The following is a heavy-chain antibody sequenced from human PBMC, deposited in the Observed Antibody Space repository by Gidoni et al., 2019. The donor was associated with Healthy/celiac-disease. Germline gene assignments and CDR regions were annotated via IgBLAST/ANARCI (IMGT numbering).Heavy chain of an antibody. D-gene: IGHD2-15*01. J-gene: IGHJ3*02. Sequence: QVQLQQWGAGLLKPSEPLSLTCAVYGGSFSGYYWSWIRQPPGKGLEWIGEINHSGSTNYNPSLKSRVTISVDTSKNQFSLKLSSVTAADTAVYYCAREGYCSGGSCYGAFDIWGQGTMVTVSS. V-gene: IGHV4-34*01. CDR1: GGSFSGYY. CDR2: INHSGST. CDR3: AREGYCSGGSCYGAFDI.